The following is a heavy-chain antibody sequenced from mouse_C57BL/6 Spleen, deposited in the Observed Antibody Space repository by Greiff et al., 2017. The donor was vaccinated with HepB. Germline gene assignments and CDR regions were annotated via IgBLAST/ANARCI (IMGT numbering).Heavy chain of an antibody. V-gene: IGHV14-2*01. CDR2: IDPEDGET. D-gene: IGHD1-1*01. CDR3: ARSAYITTVVDWYFDV. CDR1: GFNIKDYY. J-gene: IGHJ1*03. Sequence: VQLKHSGAELVKPGASVKLSCTASGFNIKDYYMHWVKQRTEQGLEWIGRIDPEDGETKYAPKFQGKATITADTSTNTAYLQLSSLTSEDTAVYYCARSAYITTVVDWYFDVWGTGTTVTVSS.